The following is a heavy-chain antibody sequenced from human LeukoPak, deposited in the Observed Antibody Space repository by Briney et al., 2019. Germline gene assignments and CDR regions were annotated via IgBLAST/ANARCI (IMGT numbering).Heavy chain of an antibody. CDR2: ITPIFGTA. Sequence: ASVKVSCKASGGTFSRFTISWVRRAPGQGFEWMGGITPIFGTANFAQKFQGRVSITADGSTSTAFVELSSLRSEDTAVYYCAREWGLESSGYYYAYWGQGTLVTVSS. D-gene: IGHD3-22*01. V-gene: IGHV1-69*01. CDR3: AREWGLESSGYYYAY. CDR1: GGTFSRFT. J-gene: IGHJ4*02.